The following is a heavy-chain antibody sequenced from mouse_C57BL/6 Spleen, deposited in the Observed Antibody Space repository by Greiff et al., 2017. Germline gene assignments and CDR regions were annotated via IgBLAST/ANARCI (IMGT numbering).Heavy chain of an antibody. CDR3: TRSHYYGSSYPY. J-gene: IGHJ2*01. Sequence: QVHVKQSGAELVRPGASVTLSCKASGYTFTDYEMHWVKQTPVHGLEWIGAIDPETGGTAYNQKFKGKAILTADKSSSTAYMELRSLTSEDSAVYYCTRSHYYGSSYPYWGQGTTLTVSS. V-gene: IGHV1-15*01. CDR2: IDPETGGT. D-gene: IGHD1-1*01. CDR1: GYTFTDYE.